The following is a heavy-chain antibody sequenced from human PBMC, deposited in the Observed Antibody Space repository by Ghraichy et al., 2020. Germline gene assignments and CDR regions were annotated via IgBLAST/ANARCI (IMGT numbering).Heavy chain of an antibody. D-gene: IGHD5-24*01. CDR3: VKRNGYSYDY. CDR1: GFTFSSYS. Sequence: GRSLRLSCSASGFTFSSYSMHWVRQAPGKGLEYVSAITSNGGSTYYADSVKGRFTISRDNSKNTLYLQVSSLRAEDTAVYYCVKRNGYSYDYWGQGTLVTVSS. CDR2: ITSNGGST. J-gene: IGHJ4*02. V-gene: IGHV3-64D*06.